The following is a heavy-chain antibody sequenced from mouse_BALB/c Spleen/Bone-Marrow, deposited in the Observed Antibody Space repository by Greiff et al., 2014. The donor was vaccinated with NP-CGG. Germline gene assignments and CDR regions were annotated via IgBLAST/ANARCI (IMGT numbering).Heavy chain of an antibody. CDR1: GFAFSDTW. J-gene: IGHJ2*01. V-gene: IGHV6-6*01. Sequence: VQLKASGGGLVQPGGSMKLSCAASGFAFSDTWLDWVRQSPEKGPEWVAEIRTKADDHATYYAESVKGRFTISRDDSISSVYLQMDSLRAEDTGIYYCTPHPFDYWGQGTTLTVSS. CDR3: TPHPFDY. CDR2: IRTKADDHAT.